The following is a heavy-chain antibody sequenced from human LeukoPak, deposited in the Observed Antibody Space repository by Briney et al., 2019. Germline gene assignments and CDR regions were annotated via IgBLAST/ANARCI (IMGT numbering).Heavy chain of an antibody. J-gene: IGHJ4*02. D-gene: IGHD1-26*01. CDR2: IIGSVGST. V-gene: IGHV3-23*01. CDR1: GFTLSSYA. Sequence: PGGSLRLSCAASGFTLSSYAMSWVPQAPGGGVEWVSAIIGSVGSTYYADSVKGQFTISRDNSKNTLYLQMNSLRAEDTAVYYCAKHSYSGYVDYWGQGTLVTVSS. CDR3: AKHSYSGYVDY.